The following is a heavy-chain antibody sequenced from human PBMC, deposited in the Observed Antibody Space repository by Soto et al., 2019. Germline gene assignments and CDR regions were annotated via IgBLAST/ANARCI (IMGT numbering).Heavy chain of an antibody. J-gene: IGHJ3*02. CDR1: GFTFSYYS. D-gene: IGHD1-1*01. Sequence: EVQLVESGGGLVKPGGSLRLSCAASGFTFSYYSMNWVRQGPRKGLEWVSSISGSSSYIYYADSVKGRFTISRDNARKSLYLQMNRLRAEDTAVYYCAREQNGGFAIWGQGTMVTVSS. V-gene: IGHV3-21*01. CDR2: ISGSSSYI. CDR3: AREQNGGFAI.